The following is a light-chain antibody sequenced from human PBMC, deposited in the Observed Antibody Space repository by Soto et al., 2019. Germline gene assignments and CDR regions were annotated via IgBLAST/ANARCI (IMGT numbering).Light chain of an antibody. Sequence: DLQMTQSPPSLSASVGDRVTITCRASQSIRSYLNWYQQKPGKAPKLLIYAASSLQSGVPSRFSGSGSGTDFTLTISSLQPEDFATYYCQQSYSTPYTFGQGTKLEIK. CDR3: QQSYSTPYT. J-gene: IGKJ2*01. CDR1: QSIRSY. CDR2: AAS. V-gene: IGKV1-39*01.